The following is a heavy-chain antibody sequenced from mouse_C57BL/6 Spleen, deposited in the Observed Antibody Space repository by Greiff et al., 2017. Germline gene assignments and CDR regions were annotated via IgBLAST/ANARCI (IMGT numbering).Heavy chain of an antibody. CDR2: ISSGGSYT. J-gene: IGHJ3*01. D-gene: IGHD4-1*01. V-gene: IGHV5-6*01. Sequence: EVQLVESGGDLVKPGGSLKLSCAASGFTFSSYGMSWVRQTPDKRLEWVATISSGGSYTYYPDSVKGRFTISRDNAKNTLYLQMSSLKSEDTAMYYCARLDWDTFAYWGQGTLVTVSA. CDR1: GFTFSSYG. CDR3: ARLDWDTFAY.